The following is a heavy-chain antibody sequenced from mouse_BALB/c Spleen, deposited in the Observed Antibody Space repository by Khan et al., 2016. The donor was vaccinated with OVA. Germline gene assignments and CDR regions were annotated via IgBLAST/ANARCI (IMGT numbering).Heavy chain of an antibody. CDR2: ISYSGNT. V-gene: IGHV3-2*02. D-gene: IGHD2-4*01. CDR3: ARKDYYDYDPFPY. J-gene: IGHJ3*01. Sequence: EVQLQESGPSLVKPSQSLSLTCTVTGYSITSEYTWNWIRQFPGNKLEWMGFISYSGNTRYNPSLKSRISITRDTSKNQFFLQLNSVTSEDTATYYCARKDYYDYDPFPYWGQGTIVTVSA. CDR1: GYSITSEYT.